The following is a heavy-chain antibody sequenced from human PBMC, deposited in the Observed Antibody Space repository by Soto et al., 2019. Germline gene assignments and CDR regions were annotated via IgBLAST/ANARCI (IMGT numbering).Heavy chain of an antibody. V-gene: IGHV3-21*01. CDR3: ARDPTVN. D-gene: IGHD4-17*01. CDR2: ISSGSSGSNYI. Sequence: EVQLVESGGGLVKPGGSLRLSCAASGFTFSTYNMNWVRQAPGKGLEWASSISSGSSGSNYIYYADSVRGRFTISRDNAKNSLYLQMNSVRGEDTAVYYCARDPTVNWGQGTLVTVSS. CDR1: GFTFSTYN. J-gene: IGHJ4*02.